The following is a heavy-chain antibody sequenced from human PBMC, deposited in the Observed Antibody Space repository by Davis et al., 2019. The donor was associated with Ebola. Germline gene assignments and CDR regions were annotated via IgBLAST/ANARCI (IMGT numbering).Heavy chain of an antibody. D-gene: IGHD3-22*01. J-gene: IGHJ4*02. Sequence: ASVKVSCKASGYTFTSYAMHWVRQAPGQRLEWMGWINAGNGNTKYSQKFQGRVTITRDTSASTAYMELSSLRSEDTAVYYCARSYDSSGYPPDDYWGQGTLVTVSS. CDR1: GYTFTSYA. CDR2: INAGNGNT. CDR3: ARSYDSSGYPPDDY. V-gene: IGHV1-3*01.